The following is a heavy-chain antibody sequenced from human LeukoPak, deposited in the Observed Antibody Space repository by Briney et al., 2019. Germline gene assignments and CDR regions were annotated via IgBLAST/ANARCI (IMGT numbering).Heavy chain of an antibody. V-gene: IGHV3-30*04. J-gene: IGHJ4*02. Sequence: GRSLRLSCAASGFTFSSYAMHWVRQAPGKGLEWVAVISYDGSNKYYADSVKGRFTISRDNSKNTLYLQMNSLRAEDTAVYYCAREIDGSSDYWGQGTLVTVSS. CDR2: ISYDGSNK. CDR1: GFTFSSYA. D-gene: IGHD3-10*01. CDR3: AREIDGSSDY.